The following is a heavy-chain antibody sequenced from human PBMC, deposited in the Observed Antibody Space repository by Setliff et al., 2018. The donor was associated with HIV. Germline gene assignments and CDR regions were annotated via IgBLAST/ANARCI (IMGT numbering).Heavy chain of an antibody. CDR2: IIPISGTA. Sequence: GASVKVSCKASGGTLSSYAISWVRQAPGQGLEWMGRIIPISGTANNAQKFQGRVTITADKSTSTAYMQLSSLRSEDTAVYYCARDQVSMVRAVGLVAWGQGSLVTVSS. D-gene: IGHD3-10*01. CDR1: GGTLSSYA. J-gene: IGHJ1*01. CDR3: ARDQVSMVRAVGLVA. V-gene: IGHV1-69*06.